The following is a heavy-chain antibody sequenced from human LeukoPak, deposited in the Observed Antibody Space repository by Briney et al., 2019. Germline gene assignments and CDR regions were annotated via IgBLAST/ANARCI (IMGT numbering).Heavy chain of an antibody. CDR1: GFTFSSYW. CDR3: ARDAETYSSGYSGY. CDR2: IKQDGSEK. D-gene: IGHD3-22*01. Sequence: GGSLRFSCAASGFTFSSYWMSWVRQAPGKGLEWVANIKQDGSEKYYVDSVKGRFTISRDNAKNSLYLQMNSLRAEDTAVYYCARDAETYSSGYSGYWGQGTLVTVSS. V-gene: IGHV3-7*01. J-gene: IGHJ4*02.